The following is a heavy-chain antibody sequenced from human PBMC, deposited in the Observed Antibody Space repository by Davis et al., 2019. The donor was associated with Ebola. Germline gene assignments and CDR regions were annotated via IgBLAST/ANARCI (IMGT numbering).Heavy chain of an antibody. CDR2: IGTAGDT. Sequence: GESLKISCAASGFTFSSYWMSWVRQATGKGLEWVSAIGTAGDTYYPGSVKGRFTISRENAKNSLYLQMNSLRAGDTAVYYCARARAVLEWLPTDYGMDVWGQGTTVTVSS. V-gene: IGHV3-13*01. J-gene: IGHJ6*02. CDR3: ARARAVLEWLPTDYGMDV. D-gene: IGHD3-3*02. CDR1: GFTFSSYW.